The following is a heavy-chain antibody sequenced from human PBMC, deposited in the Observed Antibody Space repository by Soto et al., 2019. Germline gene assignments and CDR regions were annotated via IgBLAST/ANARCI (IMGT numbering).Heavy chain of an antibody. J-gene: IGHJ5*02. Sequence: ASVQVSCKASGYTFTSYAMHWVRQAPGQRLEWMGWINAGNGNKKYSQKFQGRVTITRDTSASTAYMELSSLRSEDTVVYYCARVPPYYDSSGYNWFDPWGQGTLVTVSS. D-gene: IGHD3-22*01. V-gene: IGHV1-3*01. CDR2: INAGNGNK. CDR3: ARVPPYYDSSGYNWFDP. CDR1: GYTFTSYA.